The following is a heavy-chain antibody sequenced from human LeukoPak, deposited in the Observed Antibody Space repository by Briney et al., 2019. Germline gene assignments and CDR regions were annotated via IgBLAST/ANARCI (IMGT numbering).Heavy chain of an antibody. CDR1: GYTFTSYY. V-gene: IGHV1-46*01. CDR3: ARVRGSKGVVTAIDY. Sequence: VASVKVSCKASGYTFTSYYMHWVRQAPGQGLEWMGIINPSGGSTSYAQKFQGRVTMTRDMSTSTVYMELSSLRSEDTAVYYCARVRGSKGVVTAIDYWGQGTLVTVSS. J-gene: IGHJ4*02. CDR2: INPSGGST. D-gene: IGHD2-21*02.